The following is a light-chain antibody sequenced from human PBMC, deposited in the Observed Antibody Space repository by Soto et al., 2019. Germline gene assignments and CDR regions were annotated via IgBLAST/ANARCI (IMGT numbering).Light chain of an antibody. CDR1: QSVSSY. Sequence: EIVLTQSPATLSLSPGEGANLSCRASQSVSSYLAWYQQKPGQAPRLLIYDASNRATGIPARFSGSGSGTDFTLTISSLEPEDFAVYYCQQRSNWPSFGPGTKVDIK. J-gene: IGKJ3*01. V-gene: IGKV3-11*01. CDR3: QQRSNWPS. CDR2: DAS.